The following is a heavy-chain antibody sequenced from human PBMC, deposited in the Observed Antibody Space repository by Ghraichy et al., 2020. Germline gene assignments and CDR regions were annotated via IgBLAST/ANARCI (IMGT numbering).Heavy chain of an antibody. J-gene: IGHJ6*02. CDR2: ISSSGSTI. Sequence: GGSLRLSCAASGFTFSDYYMSWIRQAPGKGLEWVSYISSSGSTIYYADSVKGRFTISRDNAKNSLYLQMKSLRAEDTAVYYCAVGFGDIVVVPAAMQAAYYYYYGMDVWGQGTTVTVSS. CDR3: AVGFGDIVVVPAAMQAAYYYYYGMDV. V-gene: IGHV3-11*01. D-gene: IGHD2-2*01. CDR1: GFTFSDYY.